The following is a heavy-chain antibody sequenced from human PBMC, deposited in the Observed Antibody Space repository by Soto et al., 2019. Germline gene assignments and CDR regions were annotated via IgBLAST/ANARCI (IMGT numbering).Heavy chain of an antibody. CDR3: TRGRSGQYSGSAGNY. V-gene: IGHV3-73*01. CDR1: GFIFSGSA. J-gene: IGHJ4*02. D-gene: IGHD1-26*01. Sequence: EVQLVESGGGLVQPGGSLKLSCAASGFIFSGSAMHWVRQASGKGLEWVGRIRSKANSYATAYAASVKGRFTISRDDSKNTAYLQMNSLKTEDTAVYYCTRGRSGQYSGSAGNYWGQGTLVTVSS. CDR2: IRSKANSYAT.